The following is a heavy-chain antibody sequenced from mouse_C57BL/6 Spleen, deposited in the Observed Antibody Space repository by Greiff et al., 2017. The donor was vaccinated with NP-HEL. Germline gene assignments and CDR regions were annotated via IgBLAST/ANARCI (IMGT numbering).Heavy chain of an antibody. J-gene: IGHJ1*03. Sequence: VQLKESGPGLVQPSQSLSITCTVSGFSLTSYGVHWVRQSPGKGLEWLGVIWSGGSTDYNAAIISRLSISKDNSKSPVFFKMNSLQADDTAIYYCARNYGSSFHWYFDVWGTGTTVTVSS. CDR3: ARNYGSSFHWYFDV. CDR1: GFSLTSYG. CDR2: IWSGGST. V-gene: IGHV2-2*01. D-gene: IGHD1-1*01.